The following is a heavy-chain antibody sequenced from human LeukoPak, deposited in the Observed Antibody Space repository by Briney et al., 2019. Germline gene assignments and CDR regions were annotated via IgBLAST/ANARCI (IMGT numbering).Heavy chain of an antibody. J-gene: IGHJ4*02. Sequence: PSETLSLACTVSGGSISSGSYYWSWIRQPAGRGLEWIGRIYTSGSTNYNPSLKSRVTISVDTPKNQFSLKLSSVTAADTAVYYCAREGYDFWSGYRDFDYWGQGTLVTVSS. CDR1: GGSISSGSYY. CDR2: IYTSGST. CDR3: AREGYDFWSGYRDFDY. V-gene: IGHV4-61*02. D-gene: IGHD3-3*01.